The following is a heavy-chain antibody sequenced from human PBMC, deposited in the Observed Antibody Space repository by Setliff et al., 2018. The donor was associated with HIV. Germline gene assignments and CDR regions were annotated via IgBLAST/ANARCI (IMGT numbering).Heavy chain of an antibody. D-gene: IGHD3-16*01. J-gene: IGHJ6*03. CDR1: GYTFTTYA. Sequence: VASVKVSCKASGYTFTTYAVNWVRQAPGHGLEWMGWINTNTGDPTYAQGFTGRFVFSLDTSVNTAYLQISSLKAEDTAVYYCARGLGVRHGPHCYMDVWGKGTTVTVS. CDR3: ARGLGVRHGPHCYMDV. V-gene: IGHV7-4-1*02. CDR2: INTNTGDP.